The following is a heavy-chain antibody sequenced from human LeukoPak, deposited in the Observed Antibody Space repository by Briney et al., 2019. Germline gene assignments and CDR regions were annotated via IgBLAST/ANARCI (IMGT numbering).Heavy chain of an antibody. D-gene: IGHD3-22*01. CDR2: ISGSGGST. CDR1: GFTFSSYA. V-gene: IGHV3-23*01. J-gene: IGHJ4*02. Sequence: GGSLRLSCAASGFTFSSYAMSWVRQAPGKGLEWVSAISGSGGSTYYADSVKGRFTISRDNSKNTLYLQMSSLRAEDTAVYYCAKDDGYYDSSGKPSDYWGQGTLVTVSS. CDR3: AKDDGYYDSSGKPSDY.